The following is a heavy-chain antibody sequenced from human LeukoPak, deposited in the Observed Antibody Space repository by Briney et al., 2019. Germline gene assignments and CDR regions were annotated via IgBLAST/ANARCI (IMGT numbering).Heavy chain of an antibody. Sequence: GGSLILSCAASGFTVSSYGITWVRLAPGKGLEWVSAFSATDGSAQYAESVKGRFTISRENSKKSLYLQMNSMRDEDTAVYYCAKARIAAAGTGAFDVWGQGRMVTVSS. J-gene: IGHJ3*01. CDR1: GFTVSSYG. D-gene: IGHD6-13*01. V-gene: IGHV3-23*01. CDR3: AKARIAAAGTGAFDV. CDR2: FSATDGSA.